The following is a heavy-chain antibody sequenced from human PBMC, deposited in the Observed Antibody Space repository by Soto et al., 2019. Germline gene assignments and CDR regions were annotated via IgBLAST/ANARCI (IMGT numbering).Heavy chain of an antibody. CDR1: GCSISSYY. V-gene: IGHV4-59*01. CDR2: IYYSGST. CDR3: ARVRGYSYGYGLFDY. D-gene: IGHD5-18*01. J-gene: IGHJ4*02. Sequence: PSETLSLTCTGPGCSISSYYWSWIRQPPGKGLEWIGYIYYSGSTNYNPSLKSRVTISVDTSKNQFSLKLSSVTAADTAVYYCARVRGYSYGYGLFDYWGQGTLVTVSS.